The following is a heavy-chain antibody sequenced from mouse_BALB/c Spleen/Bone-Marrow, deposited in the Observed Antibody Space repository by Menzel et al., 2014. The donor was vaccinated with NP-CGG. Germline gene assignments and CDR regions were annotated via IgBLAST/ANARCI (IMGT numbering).Heavy chain of an antibody. V-gene: IGHV1S81*02. J-gene: IGHJ1*01. CDR1: GYTFTNYY. CDR3: TRRDWYFDG. Sequence: QVQLQQSGAELVEPGTSVKLSCKVSGYTFTNYYLYWVKQRPGQGLEWVGGINPSSGIPNFNEKFKSKATLTVDKSSSTAYRQLSSLTSEDSAVYYCTRRDWYFDGWGAGTTVTVSS. CDR2: INPSSGIP.